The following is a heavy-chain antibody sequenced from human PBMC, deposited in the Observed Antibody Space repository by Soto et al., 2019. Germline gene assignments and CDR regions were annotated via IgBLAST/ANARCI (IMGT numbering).Heavy chain of an antibody. V-gene: IGHV4-59*01. CDR3: ARSPVPYYYGSGVYGGWFDP. CDR2: IYYSGST. J-gene: IGHJ5*02. Sequence: KASETLSLTCTVSGGSISSYYWSWIRQPPGKGLEWIGYIYYSGSTNYNPSLKSRVTISVDTSKNQLSLKLSSVTAADTAVYYCARSPVPYYYGSGVYGGWFDPWGQGTLVTVSS. D-gene: IGHD3-10*01. CDR1: GGSISSYY.